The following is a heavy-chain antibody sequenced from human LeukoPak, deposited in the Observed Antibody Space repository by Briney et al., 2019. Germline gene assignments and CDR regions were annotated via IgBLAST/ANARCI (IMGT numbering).Heavy chain of an antibody. J-gene: IGHJ4*02. D-gene: IGHD3-16*01. CDR3: ARVPVTF. V-gene: IGHV3-48*03. Sequence: GGSLRLSCAASGFNFSDFDMNWVRQAPGKGLEWLSHISRSASTIHYADSVKGRFTISRDNAKNSLYLQWNSLRAEDTAIYYCARVPVTFWGQGTLVTVSS. CDR1: GFNFSDFD. CDR2: ISRSASTI.